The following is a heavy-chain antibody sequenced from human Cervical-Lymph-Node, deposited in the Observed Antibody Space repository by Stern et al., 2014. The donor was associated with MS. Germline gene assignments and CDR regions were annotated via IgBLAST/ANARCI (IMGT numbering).Heavy chain of an antibody. V-gene: IGHV4-61*01. CDR3: ARSTTSRIEDYFDY. Sequence: VQLQESGPGLVKPSETLSLTCTVSGGSVSSGSYYWSWIRQPPGKGLEWVGYIYYSGSTNYNPSLKRRVTISVDTSKNQFSLKLSSVTAADTAVYYCARSTTSRIEDYFDYWGQGTLVTVSS. D-gene: IGHD2-2*01. CDR1: GGSVSSGSYY. CDR2: IYYSGST. J-gene: IGHJ4*02.